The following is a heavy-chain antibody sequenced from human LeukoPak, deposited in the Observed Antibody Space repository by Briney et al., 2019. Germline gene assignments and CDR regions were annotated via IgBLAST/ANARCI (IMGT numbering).Heavy chain of an antibody. J-gene: IGHJ3*02. CDR3: AKERRWLQLGGAFDI. Sequence: PGGSLRLSCAASGFTFSSYDMHWVRQAPGKGLEWVSVISSDENNKYYADSVKGRFTISRDNSKNTLYLQMSSLRPEDTAVYYCAKERRWLQLGGAFDIWGQGTMVTVSS. CDR1: GFTFSSYD. D-gene: IGHD5-24*01. V-gene: IGHV3-30*18. CDR2: ISSDENNK.